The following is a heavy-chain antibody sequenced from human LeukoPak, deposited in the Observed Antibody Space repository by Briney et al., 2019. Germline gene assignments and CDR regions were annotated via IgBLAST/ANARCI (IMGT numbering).Heavy chain of an antibody. D-gene: IGHD3-16*01. CDR3: ARDRLWAFGA. Sequence: SHTLSLTCAISGDSVSTDTAAWNWIRQSPSRGLEWLGRTYYRSKWYNDYAVSVKIRITISPDTSKNQFSLQLNSVTPEYTAVYYCARDRLWAFGAWGQGTLVTVSS. CDR2: TYYRSKWYN. CDR1: GDSVSTDTAA. V-gene: IGHV6-1*01. J-gene: IGHJ5*02.